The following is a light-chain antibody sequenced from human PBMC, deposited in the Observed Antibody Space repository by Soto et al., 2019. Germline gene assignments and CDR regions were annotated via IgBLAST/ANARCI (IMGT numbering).Light chain of an antibody. V-gene: IGKV3-20*01. J-gene: IGKJ5*01. Sequence: EIVLPQSPGTMSLSPGERAPLSGRASQSVSSSYLAWYQQKPGQAPRLLIYGASSRATGIPDRFSGSGSGTDFTLTISRLEPEDFAVYYCQQYGSSPRITFGQGTLLEIK. CDR3: QQYGSSPRIT. CDR1: QSVSSSY. CDR2: GAS.